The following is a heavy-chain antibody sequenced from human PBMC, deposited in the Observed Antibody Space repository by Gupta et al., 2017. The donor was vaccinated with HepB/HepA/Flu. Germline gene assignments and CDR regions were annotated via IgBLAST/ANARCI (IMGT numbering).Heavy chain of an antibody. D-gene: IGHD1-26*01. CDR1: GYTFTSYA. CDR2: INAGNGNT. J-gene: IGHJ4*02. CDR3: ARSVGGSYPYFDY. Sequence: QVQLVQSGAEVKKPGASVKVSCKASGYTFTSYAMHWVRQAPGQRLEWMGWINAGNGNTKYSQKFQGRVTITRDTSASTAYMELSSLRSEDTAVYYCARSVGGSYPYFDYWGQGTLVTVSS. V-gene: IGHV1-3*01.